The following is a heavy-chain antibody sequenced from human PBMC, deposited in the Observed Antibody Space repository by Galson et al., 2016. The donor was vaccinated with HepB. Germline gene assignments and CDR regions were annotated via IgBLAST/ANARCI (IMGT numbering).Heavy chain of an antibody. Sequence: SLRLSCAASGFTFSSYSMNWVRQAPGKGLEWVSSISSSSSYIYYADSVKGRFTISRDNAKNSLYLQMNSLRAEDTAVYYCSRESTGMVYGMGVWGKGTPVTVSA. CDR2: ISSSSSYI. J-gene: IGHJ6*04. CDR1: GFTFSSYS. V-gene: IGHV3-21*01. CDR3: SRESTGMVYGMGV. D-gene: IGHD5-18*01.